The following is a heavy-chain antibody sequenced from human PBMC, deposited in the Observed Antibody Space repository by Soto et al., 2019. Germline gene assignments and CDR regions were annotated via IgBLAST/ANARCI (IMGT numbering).Heavy chain of an antibody. J-gene: IGHJ2*01. D-gene: IGHD4-17*01. CDR1: GFSLSTSGVG. Sequence: QITLKESGPTLVKPTQTLTLTCTFSGFSLSTSGVGVGWISQPPGKALEWLALIYWDDDKRYSPSLKSRLTIPRDTSKNRVVPTMTNMDPVDTATYYCAHSSVTTPFLYWYFDLWGRGTMVTVSS. V-gene: IGHV2-5*02. CDR2: IYWDDDK. CDR3: AHSSVTTPFLYWYFDL.